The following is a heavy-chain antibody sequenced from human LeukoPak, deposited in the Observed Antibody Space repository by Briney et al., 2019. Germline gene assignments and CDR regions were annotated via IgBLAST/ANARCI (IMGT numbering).Heavy chain of an antibody. Sequence: SQTRSLTCAISGDGVSGNTAAWYWIRQSPSRGLEWLGRTYYRSKWTYEYAESVRSRITINVDTSKNQFSLHLNSVTPEDTAVYYCARDPSDDQGFDCWGQGTLVTVSS. J-gene: IGHJ5*01. D-gene: IGHD3-3*01. V-gene: IGHV6-1*01. CDR2: TYYRSKWTY. CDR3: ARDPSDDQGFDC. CDR1: GDGVSGNTAA.